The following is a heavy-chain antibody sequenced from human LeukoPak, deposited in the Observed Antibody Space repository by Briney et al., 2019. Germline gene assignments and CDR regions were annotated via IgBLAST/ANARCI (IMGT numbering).Heavy chain of an antibody. Sequence: ASVKVSCKASGYTFTSCGISWVRPARGQGLEWMGWINPNSGGTNYAQKFQGRVTMTRDTSISTAYMELSRLRSDDTAVYYCAVVVVAATGFFGWFDPWGQGTLVTVSS. D-gene: IGHD2-15*01. CDR3: AVVVVAATGFFGWFDP. J-gene: IGHJ5*02. CDR2: INPNSGGT. CDR1: GYTFTSCG. V-gene: IGHV1-2*02.